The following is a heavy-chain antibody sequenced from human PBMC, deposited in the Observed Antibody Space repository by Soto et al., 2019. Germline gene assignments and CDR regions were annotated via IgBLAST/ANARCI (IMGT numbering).Heavy chain of an antibody. V-gene: IGHV3-30-3*01. Sequence: GGSPRLSCAASGFTFSSYAMHWVREAPGKGLEWVAVISYDGSNKYYADYVKGRFTISRDNSKNTLYLQMNSLRAEDTAVYSCARGWDDPTWYYYDSSGSIGPFDYWGLGTLGTV. CDR2: ISYDGSNK. D-gene: IGHD3-22*01. J-gene: IGHJ4*02. CDR3: ARGWDDPTWYYYDSSGSIGPFDY. CDR1: GFTFSSYA.